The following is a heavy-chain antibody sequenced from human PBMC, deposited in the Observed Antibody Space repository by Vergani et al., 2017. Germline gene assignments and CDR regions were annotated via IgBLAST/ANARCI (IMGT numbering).Heavy chain of an antibody. D-gene: IGHD3-9*01. CDR2: ISYDGSNK. CDR3: AKDWVLRYFENGNYYGMDV. V-gene: IGHV3-30*18. J-gene: IGHJ6*02. CDR1: GFTFSSYG. Sequence: QVQLVESGGGVVQPGRSLRLSCAASGFTFSSYGMHWVRQAPGKGLEWVAVISYDGSNKYYADSVKGRFTISRDNSKTTLYLQMNSLRAEDTAVYYCAKDWVLRYFENGNYYGMDVWGQGTTVTVSS.